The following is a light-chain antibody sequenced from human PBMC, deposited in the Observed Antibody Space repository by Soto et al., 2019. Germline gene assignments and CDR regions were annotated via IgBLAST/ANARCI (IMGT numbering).Light chain of an antibody. CDR1: QSVSSN. CDR3: QQYNNWPPLT. J-gene: IGKJ4*01. CDR2: GAS. V-gene: IGKV3-15*01. Sequence: EIVMTQSPATLSESPGERVTLSCRASQSVSSNLAWYQQKPGQAPRLLIYGASTRATGIPARFSGSGSGTEFTLTISSLQSEDFAVDYCQQYNNWPPLTFGGGTKVEIK.